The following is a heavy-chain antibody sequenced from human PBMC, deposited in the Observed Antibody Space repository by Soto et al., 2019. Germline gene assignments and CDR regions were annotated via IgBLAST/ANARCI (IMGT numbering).Heavy chain of an antibody. Sequence: PSETLSLTCTVSGGSISSGDYYWSWIRQPPGKGLEWIGYIYYSGSTYYNPSLKSRVTISVDTSKNQFSLKLSSVTAADTAVYYCARERLDYDSSGYYFGYFDYWGQGTLVTVSS. CDR2: IYYSGST. V-gene: IGHV4-30-4*01. D-gene: IGHD3-22*01. CDR3: ARERLDYDSSGYYFGYFDY. CDR1: GGSISSGDYY. J-gene: IGHJ4*02.